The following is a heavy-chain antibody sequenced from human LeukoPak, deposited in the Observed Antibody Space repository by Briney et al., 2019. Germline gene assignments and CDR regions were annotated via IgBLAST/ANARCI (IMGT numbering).Heavy chain of an antibody. CDR2: IFYNGGA. J-gene: IGHJ3*02. CDR3: VRNQAEASNHGAMDI. CDR1: GYSITSSNC. Sequence: PSETLSLTCTVSGYSITSSNCWGWIRQPPGMGLEWIGYIFYNGGAYYNTSLNSRVTMSIDASKNQFSLKLRSVTAVDTAMYYCVRNQAEASNHGAMDIWGQGTMVTVSS. V-gene: IGHV4-28*01. D-gene: IGHD6-19*01.